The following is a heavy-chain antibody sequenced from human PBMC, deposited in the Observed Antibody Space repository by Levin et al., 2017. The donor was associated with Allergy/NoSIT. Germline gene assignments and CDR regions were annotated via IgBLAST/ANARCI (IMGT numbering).Heavy chain of an antibody. V-gene: IGHV4-34*01. CDR3: AGWIQLWLKDY. CDR1: GGSLSGYY. D-gene: IGHD5-18*01. CDR2: INHDGST. Sequence: SETLSLTCAVYGGSLSGYYWSWIRQPPGKGLEWIGEINHDGSTNHNPSLKSRVTISVDTSKNQFSLKLSSVTAADTAVYYCAGWIQLWLKDYWGQGTLVTVSS. J-gene: IGHJ4*02.